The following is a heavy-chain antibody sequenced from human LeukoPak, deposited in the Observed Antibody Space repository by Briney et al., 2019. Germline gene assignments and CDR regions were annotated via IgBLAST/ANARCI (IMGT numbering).Heavy chain of an antibody. V-gene: IGHV1-8*01. D-gene: IGHD3-10*01. CDR3: ARGGTYLPFGY. Sequence: GASVTVSCKASEYTFTSYDINWVRQATGQGLEWMGWMSANSGDTGYAQNFQGRVTMTRNTSISTAYMELSSLRSEDTAIYYCARGGTYLPFGYWGQGTLVTVSS. CDR2: MSANSGDT. J-gene: IGHJ4*02. CDR1: EYTFTSYD.